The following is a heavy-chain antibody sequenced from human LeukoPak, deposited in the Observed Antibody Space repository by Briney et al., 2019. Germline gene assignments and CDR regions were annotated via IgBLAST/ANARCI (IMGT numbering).Heavy chain of an antibody. J-gene: IGHJ5*02. CDR2: MNPNSGNT. V-gene: IGHV1-8*01. Sequence: ASVKVSCKASGYTFTSYDINWVRQATGQGLEWMGWMNPNSGNTGYARKFQGRVTMTRNTSISTAYMELSSLRSEDTAVYYCAGTVAASSDDWFDPWGQGTLVTVSS. D-gene: IGHD2-15*01. CDR3: AGTVAASSDDWFDP. CDR1: GYTFTSYD.